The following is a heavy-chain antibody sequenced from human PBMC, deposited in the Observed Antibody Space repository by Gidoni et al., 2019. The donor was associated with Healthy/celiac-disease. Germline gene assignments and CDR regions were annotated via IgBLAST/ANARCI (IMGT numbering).Heavy chain of an antibody. J-gene: IGHJ4*02. Sequence: EVQLVESGGGLVKPGGSLRLSCAASGFTFSSYSMNWVRQAPGKGLEWVSSISSSSSYIYYADSVKGRFTISRDNAKNSLYLQMNSLRAEDTAVYYCARGEWFGDPENFDYWGQGTLVTVSS. CDR3: ARGEWFGDPENFDY. CDR2: ISSSSSYI. V-gene: IGHV3-21*01. D-gene: IGHD3-10*01. CDR1: GFTFSSYS.